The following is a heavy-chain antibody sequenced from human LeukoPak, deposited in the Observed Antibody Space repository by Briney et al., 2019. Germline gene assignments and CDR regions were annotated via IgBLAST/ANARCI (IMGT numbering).Heavy chain of an antibody. Sequence: GGSLRLSCSASGFTFSTYAMSWVRQAPGKGLEWVSAISGSSGATYYADSAKGRFTISRDNSKNTLYVHMNSLRVEDTAVYYCAGGAGSYGWFDPWGQGTLVTVSS. J-gene: IGHJ5*02. V-gene: IGHV3-23*01. CDR2: ISGSSGAT. CDR1: GFTFSTYA. D-gene: IGHD2-2*01. CDR3: AGGAGSYGWFDP.